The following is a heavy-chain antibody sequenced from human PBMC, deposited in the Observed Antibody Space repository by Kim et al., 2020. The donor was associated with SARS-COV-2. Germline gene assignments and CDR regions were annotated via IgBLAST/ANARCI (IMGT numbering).Heavy chain of an antibody. CDR3: ARLLYSSSLKMGGWFDP. CDR2: IDPSDSYT. D-gene: IGHD6-13*01. CDR1: GYSFTSYW. Sequence: GESLKISCKGSGYSFTSYWISWVRQMPGKGLEWMGRIDPSDSYTNYSPSFQGHVTISADKSISTAYLQWSSLKASDTAMYYCARLLYSSSLKMGGWFDPWGQGTLVTVSS. J-gene: IGHJ5*02. V-gene: IGHV5-10-1*01.